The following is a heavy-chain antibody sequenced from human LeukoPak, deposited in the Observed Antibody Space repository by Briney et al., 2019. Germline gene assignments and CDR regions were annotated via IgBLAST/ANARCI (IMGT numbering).Heavy chain of an antibody. CDR2: ISGSGGST. Sequence: GGSLRPSCAASGFTFSSYAMSWVRQAPGKGLEWVSAISGSGGSTYYADSVKGRFTISRDNSKNTLCLQMNSLRAEDTAVYYCAKEGEYCSSTSCYLDYWGQGTLVTVSS. CDR1: GFTFSSYA. J-gene: IGHJ4*02. CDR3: AKEGEYCSSTSCYLDY. D-gene: IGHD2-2*01. V-gene: IGHV3-23*01.